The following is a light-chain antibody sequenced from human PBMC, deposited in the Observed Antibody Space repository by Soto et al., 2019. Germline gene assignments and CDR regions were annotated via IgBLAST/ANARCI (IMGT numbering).Light chain of an antibody. CDR2: EVS. CDR1: SSDVGGYDY. J-gene: IGLJ1*01. V-gene: IGLV2-14*01. CDR3: SSYTSSHAYV. Sequence: QSALTQPASVSGSPGESITISCTGTSSDVGGYDYVSWYQQHPGKAPKLMIYEVSNRPSGVSNRFSGSKSGNTASLTISGLQAEDEADYFCSSYTSSHAYVFGTETKLTVL.